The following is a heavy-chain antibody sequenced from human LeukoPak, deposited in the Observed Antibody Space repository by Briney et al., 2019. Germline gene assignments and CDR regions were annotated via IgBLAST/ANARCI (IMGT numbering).Heavy chain of an antibody. D-gene: IGHD2-2*01. CDR2: ISYDGSNK. J-gene: IGHJ4*02. V-gene: IGHV3-30-3*01. Sequence: GSLGLSCAASGFPFSIYAMSWVRQAPGKGLEWVAVISYDGSNKYYADSVKGRFTISRDNSKNTLYLQMNSLRAEDTAVYYCARNKLSIVVVPAAIDYWGQGTLVTVSS. CDR1: GFPFSIYA. CDR3: ARNKLSIVVVPAAIDY.